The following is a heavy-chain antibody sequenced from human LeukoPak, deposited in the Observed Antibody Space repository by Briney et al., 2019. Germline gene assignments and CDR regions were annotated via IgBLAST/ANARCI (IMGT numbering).Heavy chain of an antibody. CDR2: ISYSGST. CDR3: AREAAAGGFDDYYYYMDV. Sequence: SETLSLTCTVSGGSISSYYWSWIRQPPGKGLEWIGYISYSGSTNYNPSLKSRVTISVDTSKKQFSLTLSSVTAADTAVYYCAREAAAGGFDDYYYYMDVWGKGTTVTVSS. V-gene: IGHV4-59*01. D-gene: IGHD6-13*01. CDR1: GGSISSYY. J-gene: IGHJ6*03.